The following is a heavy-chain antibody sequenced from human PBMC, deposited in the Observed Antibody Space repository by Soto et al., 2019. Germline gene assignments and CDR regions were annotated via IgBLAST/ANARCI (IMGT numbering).Heavy chain of an antibody. D-gene: IGHD3-10*01. V-gene: IGHV7-4-1*01. Sequence: QVPLVQSGSELKKPGASVKVSCKASGYTFTSYAMNWVRQAPGQGLEWMGWINTNTGNPTYAQGFTGRFVFSLDTSVSTAYLQICSLKAEDTAVYYGARTASESYYFGQHYYYYMDVWGKGTTVTVSS. CDR1: GYTFTSYA. J-gene: IGHJ6*03. CDR3: ARTASESYYFGQHYYYYMDV. CDR2: INTNTGNP.